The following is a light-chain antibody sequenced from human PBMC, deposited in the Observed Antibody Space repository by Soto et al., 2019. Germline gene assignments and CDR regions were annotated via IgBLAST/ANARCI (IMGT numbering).Light chain of an antibody. J-gene: IGLJ2*01. CDR1: SSNIGNNY. Sequence: QLVLTQPPSASGTPGQTVTISCSGSSSNIGNNYVYWYQQLPATAPKLLIYNNNQRPSGVPDRFSGSKSGTSASLAISGLRSEDEADYYCAAWDDSLSALFGGGTKLTVL. CDR2: NNN. V-gene: IGLV1-47*02. CDR3: AAWDDSLSAL.